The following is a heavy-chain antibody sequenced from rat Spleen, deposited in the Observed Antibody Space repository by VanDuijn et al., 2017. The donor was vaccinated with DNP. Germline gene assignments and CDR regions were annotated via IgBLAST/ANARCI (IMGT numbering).Heavy chain of an antibody. D-gene: IGHD1-2*01. J-gene: IGHJ2*01. CDR3: ARQSRTTRSFDY. V-gene: IGHV3-1*01. CDR2: ISYSGST. CDR1: GYSITSNY. Sequence: EVQLQESGPGLVKPSQSLSLTCSVTGYSITSNYWAWIRKFPGNKMEWMGYISYSGSTGYNPFLKSRISITRDTSKNQFFLQVNSVTTEDTATYYCARQSRTTRSFDYWGQGVMVTVSS.